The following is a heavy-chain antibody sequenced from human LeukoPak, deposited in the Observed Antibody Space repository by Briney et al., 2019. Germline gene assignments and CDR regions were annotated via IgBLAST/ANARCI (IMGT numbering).Heavy chain of an antibody. J-gene: IGHJ1*01. CDR2: ISYDGSNK. D-gene: IGHD3-10*01. CDR1: GFTFSSYA. V-gene: IGHV3-30-3*01. CDR3: AGTMVRGVPYFQH. Sequence: GGSLRLSCAASGFTFSSYAMPWVRQAPGKGLEWVAVISYDGSNKYYADSVKGRFTISRDNSKNTLYLQMNSLRAEDTAVYYCAGTMVRGVPYFQHWGQGTLVTVSS.